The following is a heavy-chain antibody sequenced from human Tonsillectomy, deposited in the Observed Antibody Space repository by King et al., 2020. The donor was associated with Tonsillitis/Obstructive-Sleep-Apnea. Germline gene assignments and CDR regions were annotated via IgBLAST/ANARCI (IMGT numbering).Heavy chain of an antibody. CDR2: IYWDDDN. CDR3: AHVVVAATNFDY. CDR1: GFSLSTSGVG. D-gene: IGHD2-15*01. J-gene: IGHJ4*02. V-gene: IGHV2-5*02. Sequence: TLKESGPTLVKPTQTLTLTCTFSGFSLSTSGVGVGWIRQPPGKALEWLALIYWDDDNRYSPSLKSRLTITKDTSKNQVVLTMTNMDPVDTATYYCAHVVVAATNFDYWGQGTLVTVSS.